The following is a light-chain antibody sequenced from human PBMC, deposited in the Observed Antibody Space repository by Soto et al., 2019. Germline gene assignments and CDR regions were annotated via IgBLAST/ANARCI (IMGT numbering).Light chain of an antibody. CDR2: KNS. V-gene: IGLV3-25*02. J-gene: IGLJ1*01. Sequence: SYALTQPPSVSVSPGQTARITCSGDTLPRQYPYWYQQKPGQAPVLIINKNSERPSGIPERFSGSTSGTTVTLTISGAQAEDEADYYCQSADSSGAYVFGTGTKVTVL. CDR3: QSADSSGAYV. CDR1: TLPRQY.